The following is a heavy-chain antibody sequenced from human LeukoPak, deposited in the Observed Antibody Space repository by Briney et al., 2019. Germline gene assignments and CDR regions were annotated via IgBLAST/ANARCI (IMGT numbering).Heavy chain of an antibody. Sequence: SETLSLTCTVSGGSISSHYWSWIRQPPGKGLEWIGYIHYSGTTYYYNPSLKSRVTMSVDTSKNQFSLKLSSVTAADTAVYYCARHYYYDSSGSYYFDYWGQGTLVTVSS. V-gene: IGHV4-59*11. CDR3: ARHYYYDSSGSYYFDY. CDR1: GGSISSHY. CDR2: IHYSGTTY. D-gene: IGHD3-22*01. J-gene: IGHJ4*02.